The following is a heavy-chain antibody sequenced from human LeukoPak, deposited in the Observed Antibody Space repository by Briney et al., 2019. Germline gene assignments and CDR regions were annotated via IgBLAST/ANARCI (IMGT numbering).Heavy chain of an antibody. CDR3: ARSLNYYDSSGYLGY. D-gene: IGHD3-22*01. CDR1: GFTVSSNY. V-gene: IGHV3-53*01. J-gene: IGHJ4*02. Sequence: PGGSLRLSCAASGFTVSSNYMSWVRQAPGKGLEWVSVIYSGGSTYYADSVKGRFAISRDNSKNTLYLQMNSLRAEDTAVYYCARSLNYYDSSGYLGYWGQGTLVTVSS. CDR2: IYSGGST.